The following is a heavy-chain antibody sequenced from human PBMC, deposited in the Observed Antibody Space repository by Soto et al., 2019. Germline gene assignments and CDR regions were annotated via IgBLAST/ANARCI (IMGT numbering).Heavy chain of an antibody. CDR3: AKTTVTTFPVPNWFDP. J-gene: IGHJ5*02. CDR1: GGSISSYY. CDR2: IYYSGST. V-gene: IGHV4-59*01. D-gene: IGHD4-17*01. Sequence: SETLSLTCTVSGGSISSYYWSWIRQPPGKGLEWIGYIYYSGSTSYNPSLKSRVTISINTSKNQFSLKLSSVTAADTAVYYCAKTTVTTFPVPNWFDPWGQGTLVTVSS.